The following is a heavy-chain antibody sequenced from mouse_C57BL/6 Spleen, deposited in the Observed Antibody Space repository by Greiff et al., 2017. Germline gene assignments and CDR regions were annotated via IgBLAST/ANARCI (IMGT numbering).Heavy chain of an antibody. V-gene: IGHV1-20*01. J-gene: IGHJ2*01. CDR1: GYSFTGYF. D-gene: IGHD3-3*01. CDR3: ARGDSFDY. CDR2: INPYNGDT. Sequence: EVQLQESGPELVKPGDSVKISCKASGYSFTGYFMNWVMQSHGKSLEWIGRINPYNGDTFYNQKFKGKATLTVDKSSSTAHMELRSLTSEDSAVYYCARGDSFDYWGQGTTLTVSS.